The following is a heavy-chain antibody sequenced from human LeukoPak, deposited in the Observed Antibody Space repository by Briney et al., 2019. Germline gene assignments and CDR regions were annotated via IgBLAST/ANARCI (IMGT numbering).Heavy chain of an antibody. Sequence: GGSLRLSCAASGFTFSDYYMSWIRQAPGKGLEWVSYISSSGSTIYYADSVKGRFTISRDNAKNSLYLQMNSLRAEDTAVYYCAGDSDSSGYYGWFDPWGQGTLVTVSS. CDR1: GFTFSDYY. J-gene: IGHJ5*02. CDR2: ISSSGSTI. V-gene: IGHV3-11*04. D-gene: IGHD3-22*01. CDR3: AGDSDSSGYYGWFDP.